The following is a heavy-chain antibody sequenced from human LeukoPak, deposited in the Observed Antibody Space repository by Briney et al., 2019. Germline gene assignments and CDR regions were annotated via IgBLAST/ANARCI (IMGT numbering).Heavy chain of an antibody. V-gene: IGHV1-24*01. CDR3: ASSIAAAGTLPLAIDY. D-gene: IGHD6-13*01. J-gene: IGHJ4*02. Sequence: ASVKVSCKVSGYTLTELSMHWVRQAPGKGLEWMGGFDPEDGETIYAQKFQGRVTMTEDTSTDTAYMELSSLRSEDTAVYYCASSIAAAGTLPLAIDYWGQGTLVTVSS. CDR1: GYTLTELS. CDR2: FDPEDGET.